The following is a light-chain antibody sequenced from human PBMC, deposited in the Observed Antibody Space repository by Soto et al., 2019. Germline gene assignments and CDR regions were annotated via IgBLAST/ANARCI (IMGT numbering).Light chain of an antibody. CDR3: NSHTSSGFRV. CDR1: SSDVGNYNY. J-gene: IGLJ1*01. CDR2: EVT. Sequence: QSVLTQPASVSGSPGQSITISCTGTSSDVGNYNYVSWYQLHPGKAPKLMIYEVTNRPSGVSNRFSGSKSGYTASLTISGLQAEDEADYYCNSHTSSGFRVFGTGTKLTVL. V-gene: IGLV2-14*01.